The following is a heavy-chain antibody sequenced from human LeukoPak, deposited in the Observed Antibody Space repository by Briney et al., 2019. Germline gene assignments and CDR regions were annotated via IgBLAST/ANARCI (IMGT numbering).Heavy chain of an antibody. Sequence: ASVKVSCKASGYTFTSYYMHWVRQAPGQGLEWMGIINPSGGSTSYAQKFQGRVTITRDASTSTVYMELSSLRSEDTAVYYCATAILYYFDYWGQGTLVTVSS. V-gene: IGHV1-46*01. D-gene: IGHD2-2*01. CDR1: GYTFTSYY. J-gene: IGHJ4*02. CDR3: ATAILYYFDY. CDR2: INPSGGST.